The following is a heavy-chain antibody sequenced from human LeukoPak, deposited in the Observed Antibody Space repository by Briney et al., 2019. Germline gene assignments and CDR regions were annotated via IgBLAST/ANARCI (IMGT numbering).Heavy chain of an antibody. V-gene: IGHV3-23*01. CDR1: GFTFSSHH. CDR2: IGITGGDT. Sequence: PGGSLRLSCAASGFTFSSHHMSWVRQGPGKRLEWVAAIGITGGDTYHSGSVNGRFTISRDNSKNTLYLQMNSLRAEDTAVYYCAREDPTVVLSLDYWDQGTLVTVSS. J-gene: IGHJ4*02. D-gene: IGHD1-1*01. CDR3: AREDPTVVLSLDY.